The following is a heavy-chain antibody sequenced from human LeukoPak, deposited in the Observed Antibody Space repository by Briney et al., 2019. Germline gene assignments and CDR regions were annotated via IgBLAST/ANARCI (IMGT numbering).Heavy chain of an antibody. CDR2: INSDGSST. CDR3: PRYNWNSAPFDY. J-gene: IGHJ4*02. Sequence: GGSLRLSCAASGFTFSTYWMHWVRQAPGKGLVWVSRINSDGSSTSYADPVKGRFTISRDNAKNTLYLQMNSLRAEDMAVYYCPRYNWNSAPFDYWGQGALVTVSS. CDR1: GFTFSTYW. V-gene: IGHV3-74*01. D-gene: IGHD1-7*01.